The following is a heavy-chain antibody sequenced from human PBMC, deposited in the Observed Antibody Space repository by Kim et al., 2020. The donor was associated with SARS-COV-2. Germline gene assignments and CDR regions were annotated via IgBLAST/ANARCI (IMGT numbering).Heavy chain of an antibody. CDR1: GLTVNSNY. Sequence: GGSLRLSCAVSGLTVNSNYMSWVRQAPGKGLEWVSIIYSAGNTYYPDSLKGRFTISRDDSMNTLYLQMNILRAYDTAVYYCARVQVATTADYFDFWGQGT. V-gene: IGHV3-66*01. D-gene: IGHD5-12*01. CDR2: IYSAGNT. CDR3: ARVQVATTADYFDF. J-gene: IGHJ4*02.